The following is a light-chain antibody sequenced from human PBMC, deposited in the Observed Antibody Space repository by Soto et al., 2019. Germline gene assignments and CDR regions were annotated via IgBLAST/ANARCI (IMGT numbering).Light chain of an antibody. CDR1: QSISKW. Sequence: DIQMTQSPSTLSASVGDRVTITCWATQSISKWLAWYQQKPGKAPKLLIYEASSLDSGVPSRFSGSGSGTEFSLTISSLQPDDFATYYCQHQSYRLGQGTRLEIK. V-gene: IGKV1-5*03. CDR2: EAS. J-gene: IGKJ2*03. CDR3: QHQSYR.